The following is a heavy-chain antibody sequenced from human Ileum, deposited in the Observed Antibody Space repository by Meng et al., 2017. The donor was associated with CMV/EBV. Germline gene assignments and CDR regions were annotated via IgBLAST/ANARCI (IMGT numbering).Heavy chain of an antibody. J-gene: IGHJ4*02. V-gene: IGHV4-4*07. CDR1: GGSISTYY. D-gene: IGHD4-17*01. CDR3: AREENTVNQFEY. Sequence: QVHQKESGPGLVKPSETLSLTCAVAGGSISTYYWTWVRQPAGKGLEWIGRINAGGSTNDNPSLKSRVTMSVDTSKNQFSLKVTSVTAADTAVYYCAREENTVNQFEYWGQGTLVTVSS. CDR2: INAGGST.